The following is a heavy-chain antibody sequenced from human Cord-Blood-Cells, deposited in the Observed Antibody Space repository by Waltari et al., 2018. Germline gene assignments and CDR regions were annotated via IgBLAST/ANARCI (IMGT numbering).Heavy chain of an antibody. V-gene: IGHV6-1*01. CDR3: ASGYSSSHFDY. Sequence: QVQLQQSGPGLVKPSQTLSLTCALSGDSVSSKSAALTWIRQSPSRGLERLGRTYYRSKWYNDYAVSVKRRITINPDTTKNQFSLQLNSVTPEDTAVYYCASGYSSSHFDYWGQGTLVTVSS. CDR2: TYYRSKWYN. J-gene: IGHJ4*02. D-gene: IGHD6-13*01. CDR1: GDSVSSKSAA.